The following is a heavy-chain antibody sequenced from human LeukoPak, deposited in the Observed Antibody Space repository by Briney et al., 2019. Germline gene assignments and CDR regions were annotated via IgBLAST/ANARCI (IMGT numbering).Heavy chain of an antibody. CDR3: ATAYCGGDCYSGLYYYYYMDV. CDR1: GFTFSSYD. Sequence: GGSLRLSCAASGFTFSSYDMHWVRQATGKGLEWVSAIGTAGDTYYPGSVKGRFAISRDNSKNTLYLQLNSLRAEDTAVYYCATAYCGGDCYSGLYYYYYMDVWGKGTTVTVSS. V-gene: IGHV3-13*01. J-gene: IGHJ6*03. CDR2: IGTAGDT. D-gene: IGHD2-21*02.